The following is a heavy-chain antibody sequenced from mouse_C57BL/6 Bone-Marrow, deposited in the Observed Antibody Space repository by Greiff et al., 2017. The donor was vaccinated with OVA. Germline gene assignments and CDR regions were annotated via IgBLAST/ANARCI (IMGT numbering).Heavy chain of an antibody. CDR2: ISRGGSYT. V-gene: IGHV5-6*01. J-gene: IGHJ3*01. CDR3: ARRGILSGRFAY. Sequence: EVKLMESGGDLVKPGGSLKLSCAASGFTFSSYGMSWVRQTLDKRLEWVATISRGGSYTYYPDSVKGRFTISRDNAKNTLYLQMSRLKSEDTAMYYCARRGILSGRFAYWGQGTLVTVSA. CDR1: GFTFSSYG. D-gene: IGHD1-3*01.